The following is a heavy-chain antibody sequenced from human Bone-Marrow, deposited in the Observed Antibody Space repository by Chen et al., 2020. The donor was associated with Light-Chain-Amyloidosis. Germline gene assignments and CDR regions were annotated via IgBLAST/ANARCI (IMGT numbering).Heavy chain of an antibody. V-gene: IGHV5-51*01. D-gene: IGHD5-12*01. CDR2: IYPDDSDA. CDR3: ARRRDGYNFDY. Sequence: EVQLEHSGPSVKKPGESLKISCKGSGYTFPNYWIGWVRQMPGKGLEWMGGIYPDDSDARYSPSFEGQVTISADKSITTAYLQWRSLKASDTAMYYCARRRDGYNFDYWGQGTLVTVSS. CDR1: GYTFPNYW. J-gene: IGHJ4*02.